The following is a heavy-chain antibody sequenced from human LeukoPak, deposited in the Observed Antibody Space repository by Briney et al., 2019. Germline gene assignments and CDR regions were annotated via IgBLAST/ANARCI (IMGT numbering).Heavy chain of an antibody. CDR2: IKQDGSEK. J-gene: IGHJ4*02. Sequence: GGSLRLSCAASGFTFSSYWMSWVRQAPGKGLEWVANIKQDGSEKYYVDSVKGRFTISRDDSKNTLYLQMSGLRAEDTALYYCVKGSLQQLIRGPCDYWGQGTLVTVSS. CDR1: GFTFSSYW. CDR3: VKGSLQQLIRGPCDY. D-gene: IGHD4-11*01. V-gene: IGHV3-7*02.